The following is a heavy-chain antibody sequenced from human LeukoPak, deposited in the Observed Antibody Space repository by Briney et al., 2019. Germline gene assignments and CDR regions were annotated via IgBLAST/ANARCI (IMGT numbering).Heavy chain of an antibody. CDR1: GFTFDDYA. Sequence: SLRLSCAASGFTFDDYAMHWVRQAPGKGLEWVSGISWNSGSIGYADSVKGRFTISRDNAKNSLYLQMNSLRAEDTAVYYCAREEGWFDPWGQGTLVTVSS. J-gene: IGHJ5*02. CDR3: AREEGWFDP. CDR2: ISWNSGSI. V-gene: IGHV3-9*01.